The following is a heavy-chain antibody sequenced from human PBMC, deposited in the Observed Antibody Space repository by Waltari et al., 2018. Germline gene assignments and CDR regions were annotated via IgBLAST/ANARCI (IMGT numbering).Heavy chain of an antibody. CDR1: GGSFSGYY. V-gene: IGHV4-34*01. CDR3: ARGWFGGYSGYYFDY. Sequence: QVHLHQWGAGLLKSSETLSLTCAVSGGSFSGYYWSWIRQPLGRGLEWIGEISHNGSTNYNPSLKSRVTISVDTSKNQFSLKLSSVTAADTAVYYCARGWFGGYSGYYFDYWGQGTLVTVSS. CDR2: ISHNGST. J-gene: IGHJ4*02. D-gene: IGHD5-12*01.